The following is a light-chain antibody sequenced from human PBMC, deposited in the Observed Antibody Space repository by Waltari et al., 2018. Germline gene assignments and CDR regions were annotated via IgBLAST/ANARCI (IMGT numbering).Light chain of an antibody. J-gene: IGKJ1*01. CDR1: RIVSKN. V-gene: IGKV3-15*01. Sequence: EIVLTHSPPTQSASPGARATLRFRAGRIVSKNLAWYQQKPGQAPRLLIYVASTRATGIPARFSGSGSGREFTLKISSLQSEDFAVYFCQQYDNWPRTFGQGTKVEIK. CDR3: QQYDNWPRT. CDR2: VAS.